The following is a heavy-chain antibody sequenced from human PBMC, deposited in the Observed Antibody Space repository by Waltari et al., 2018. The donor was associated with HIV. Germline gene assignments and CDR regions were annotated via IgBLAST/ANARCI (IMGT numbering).Heavy chain of an antibody. CDR3: VTLYNESPLYSNF. D-gene: IGHD2-15*01. CDR1: GYPLSDLS. CDR2: VDPKNGKP. Sequence: QLIQSTTALKRPGASVTISCQVSGYPLSDLSMQWVRQGRGQRLEWMGGVDPKNGKPVYSQRFWGRVSLAEDTSEDTAFLELNRLTSDDTAVYYCVTLYNESPLYSNFWGQGTLVTV. J-gene: IGHJ1*01. V-gene: IGHV1-24*01.